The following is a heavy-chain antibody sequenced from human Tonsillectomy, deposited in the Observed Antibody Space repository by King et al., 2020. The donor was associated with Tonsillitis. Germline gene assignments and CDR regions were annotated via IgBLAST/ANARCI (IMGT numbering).Heavy chain of an antibody. Sequence: QLQQWGAGLLKPSETLSLTCAVYGGSFSGYYWSWIRQPPGKGLEWIGEINHSGSTNYNPSLKSRVTISVDTSKNQFSLKLSSVTAADTAVYYCARVCWRVVPAARLGGWFDPWGQGTLVTVSS. CDR3: ARVCWRVVPAARLGGWFDP. CDR2: INHSGST. CDR1: GGSFSGYY. J-gene: IGHJ5*02. V-gene: IGHV4-34*01. D-gene: IGHD2-2*01.